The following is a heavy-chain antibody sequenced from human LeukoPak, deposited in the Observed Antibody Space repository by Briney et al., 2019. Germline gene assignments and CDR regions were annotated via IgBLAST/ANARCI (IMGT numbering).Heavy chain of an antibody. Sequence: ASVKVSCKGSGYTFTNYFIHWGGQARGQGGEGMGRFNLHLRHPEYEQTFHGRVTMTRDPSIRTVYMEVHSLTSDDTPVYYRARDPSSTANWVLHFWGQGILLTVSS. CDR1: GYTFTNYF. J-gene: IGHJ4*02. CDR3: ARDPSSTANWVLHF. V-gene: IGHV1-2*06. CDR2: FNLHLRHP. D-gene: IGHD7-27*01.